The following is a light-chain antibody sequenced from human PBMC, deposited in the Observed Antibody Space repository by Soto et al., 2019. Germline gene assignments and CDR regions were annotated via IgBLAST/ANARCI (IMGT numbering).Light chain of an antibody. Sequence: EILMTQSPATLSVSPGERATLSCRASQSVSRNLAWYQQKPGQAPRLLIYVASTRATGIPARFSGSGSGTEFTLTISSLQSEDFAVYYCQQYNNWPFTFGPGTKVDI. CDR3: QQYNNWPFT. V-gene: IGKV3D-15*01. J-gene: IGKJ3*01. CDR1: QSVSRN. CDR2: VAS.